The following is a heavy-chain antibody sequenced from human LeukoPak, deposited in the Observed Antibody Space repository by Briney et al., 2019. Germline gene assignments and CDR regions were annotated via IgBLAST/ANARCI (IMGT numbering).Heavy chain of an antibody. D-gene: IGHD3-10*01. J-gene: IGHJ2*01. Sequence: SETLSLTCTVSGGSISSYYWSWIRQPPGKGLEWIGYIYYSGSTNYNPSLKSRVTISVDTSKNQFSLKLSSVTAADTAVYYCARHELPWYFDLWGRGTLVTVSS. CDR2: IYYSGST. V-gene: IGHV4-59*08. CDR3: ARHELPWYFDL. CDR1: GGSISSYY.